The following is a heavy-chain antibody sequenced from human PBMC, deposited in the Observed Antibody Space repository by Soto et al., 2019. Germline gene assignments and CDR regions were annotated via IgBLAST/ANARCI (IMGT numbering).Heavy chain of an antibody. V-gene: IGHV4-4*07. CDR1: GGSISSLY. D-gene: IGHD6-6*01. J-gene: IGHJ4*02. CDR2: IFPSGDS. Sequence: QVLLQESGPGLVKPSETLSLTCTVSGGSISSLYWAWIRQPAGKGLEWIGRIFPSGDSNYNPSLTSRVSMSPDTPKNQFSLTVTSVTAADTAVYYCARASRCKSEYECFAWLDFWGQGILVTVSS. CDR3: ARASRCKSEYECFAWLDF.